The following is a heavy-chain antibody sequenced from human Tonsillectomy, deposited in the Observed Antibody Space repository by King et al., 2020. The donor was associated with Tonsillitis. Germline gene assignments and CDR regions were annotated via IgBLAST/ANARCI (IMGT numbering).Heavy chain of an antibody. CDR1: GFTFSSYS. CDR3: ARGWEYYDSSGPDPY. Sequence: VQLVESGGGLVQPGGSLRLSCAASGFTFSSYSMNWVRQAPGKGLEWVSYISSSSSTIYYADSVKGRFTISRDNAKNSLYLQMNSLRAEDTAVYYCARGWEYYDSSGPDPYWGQGTLVTVSS. J-gene: IGHJ4*02. D-gene: IGHD3-22*01. V-gene: IGHV3-48*01. CDR2: ISSSSSTI.